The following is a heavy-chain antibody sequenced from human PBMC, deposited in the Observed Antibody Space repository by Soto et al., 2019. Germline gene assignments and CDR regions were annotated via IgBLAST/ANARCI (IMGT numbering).Heavy chain of an antibody. CDR3: ASGPWSSDVVYFDY. Sequence: QVQLVESGGGLVKPGGSLRLSCVASEFTFNDYYMSWIRQVPGKGLEWIAYISTSSAYTHYADSVKGRFTTSSDNAQNSLSLQMTSLRVEATAVYYCASGPWSSDVVYFDYWGQGTLVTVSS. V-gene: IGHV3-11*06. CDR1: EFTFNDYY. J-gene: IGHJ4*02. D-gene: IGHD2-15*01. CDR2: ISTSSAYT.